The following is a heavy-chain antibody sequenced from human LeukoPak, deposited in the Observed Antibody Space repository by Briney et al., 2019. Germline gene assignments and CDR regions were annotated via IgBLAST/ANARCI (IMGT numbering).Heavy chain of an antibody. Sequence: SETLSLTCAVYGGSFSGYYWSWIRQPPGKGLEWIGEINHSGSTNYNPSLKSRVTISVDTSKYQFSLKLSSVTAADTAVYYCARGRGGYNSFDYWGQGTLVTVSS. CDR2: INHSGST. D-gene: IGHD5-24*01. CDR1: GGSFSGYY. J-gene: IGHJ4*02. V-gene: IGHV4-34*01. CDR3: ARGRGGYNSFDY.